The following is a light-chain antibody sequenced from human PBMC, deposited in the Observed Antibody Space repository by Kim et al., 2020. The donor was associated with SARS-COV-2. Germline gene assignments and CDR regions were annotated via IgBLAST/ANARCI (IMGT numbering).Light chain of an antibody. V-gene: IGKV3-15*01. CDR3: QQYNNWPLT. CDR1: QTVSGN. Sequence: VSPGEGATRSCRASQTVSGNLAWYQQKPGQAPRLLIYGASTRATGIPARFSGSGSGTEFTLTISRLQSEDFAVYYCQQYNNWPLTFGGGTKVDIK. J-gene: IGKJ4*01. CDR2: GAS.